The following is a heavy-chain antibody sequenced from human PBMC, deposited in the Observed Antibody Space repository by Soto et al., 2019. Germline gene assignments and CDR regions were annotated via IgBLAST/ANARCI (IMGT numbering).Heavy chain of an antibody. J-gene: IGHJ6*03. CDR3: AHSRVKRVMDPRIQLWLQPYYYYYMDV. V-gene: IGHV2-5*02. CDR2: IYWDDDK. CDR1: GFSLSTSGVG. Sequence: SGPTLVKPTQTLTLTCTFSGFSLSTSGVGVGWIRQPPGKALEWLALIYWDDDKRYSPSLKSRLTITKDTSKNQVVLTMTNMDPVDTATYYCAHSRVKRVMDPRIQLWLQPYYYYYMDVWGKGTTVTVSS. D-gene: IGHD5-18*01.